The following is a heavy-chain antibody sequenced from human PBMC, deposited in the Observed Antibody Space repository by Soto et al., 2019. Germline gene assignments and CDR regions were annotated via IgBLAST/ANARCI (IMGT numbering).Heavy chain of an antibody. CDR2: ISYDGSKK. Sequence: GGSLRLSCAASGFTFSSYGMHWVRQAPGKGLEWEAVISYDGSKKYYADSVKGRFTISRDNAKNTLYLQMNSLRAEDTAVYYCARERGYPEYYFDYWGQGTLVTVSS. CDR1: GFTFSSYG. CDR3: ARERGYPEYYFDY. J-gene: IGHJ4*02. D-gene: IGHD3-22*01. V-gene: IGHV3-30*03.